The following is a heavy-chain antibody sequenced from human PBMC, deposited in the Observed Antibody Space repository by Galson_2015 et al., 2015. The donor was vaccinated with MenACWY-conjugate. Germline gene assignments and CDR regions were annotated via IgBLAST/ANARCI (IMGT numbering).Heavy chain of an antibody. CDR3: ARGPERPDAFDI. CDR2: IWYDGSNK. V-gene: IGHV3-33*01. Sequence: SLRLSCAASGFTFSSYGMHWVRQAPGKGLEWVAVIWYDGSNKYYADSVKGRFTISRDNSKNTLYLQMNSLRAEDTAVYYCARGPERPDAFDIWGQGTMVTVSS. J-gene: IGHJ3*02. D-gene: IGHD1-14*01. CDR1: GFTFSSYG.